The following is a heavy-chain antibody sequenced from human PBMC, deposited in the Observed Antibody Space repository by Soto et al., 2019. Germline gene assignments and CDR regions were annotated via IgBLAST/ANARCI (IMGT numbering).Heavy chain of an antibody. D-gene: IGHD6-19*01. CDR1: GFTFSSYG. J-gene: IGHJ4*02. CDR3: ARDRYSSGWYDLDY. V-gene: IGHV3-33*01. Sequence: ESGGGVVQPGRSLRLSCAASGFTFSSYGMHWVRQAPGKGLEWVAVIWYDGGNKYYADSVKGRFTISRDNSENTLFLQMSSLRAEDTAVYYCARDRYSSGWYDLDYWGQGTLVTVSS. CDR2: IWYDGGNK.